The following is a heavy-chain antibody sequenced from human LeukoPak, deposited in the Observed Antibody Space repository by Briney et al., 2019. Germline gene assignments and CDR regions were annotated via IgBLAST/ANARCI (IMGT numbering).Heavy chain of an antibody. V-gene: IGHV4-34*01. J-gene: IGHJ4*02. CDR2: INHSGST. CDR1: GGSFSGYY. Sequence: SETLSLTCAVYGGSFSGYYWSWIRQPPGKGLEWIGEINHSGSTNYNPSLKSRVTISVDTSKNQFSLKLSSVTAADTAVYYCARRDCTSTTCYAGSYYFDYWGQGTLVTVSS. D-gene: IGHD2-2*01. CDR3: ARRDCTSTTCYAGSYYFDY.